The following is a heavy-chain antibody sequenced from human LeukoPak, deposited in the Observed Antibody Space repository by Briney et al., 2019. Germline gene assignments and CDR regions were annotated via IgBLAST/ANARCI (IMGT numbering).Heavy chain of an antibody. V-gene: IGHV4-39*01. D-gene: IGHD6-6*01. J-gene: IGHJ6*03. Sequence: SETLSLTCTVSGGSISSTSYYWGWIRQPPGKGLEWIGSIYYSGSTSYNPSLRSRVTISVDTSKDQFSLKLSSVAAADTAVYYRARTQYSTSPEGYYYYYMDVWGKGTTLTVSS. CDR1: GGSISSTSYY. CDR2: IYYSGST. CDR3: ARTQYSTSPEGYYYYYMDV.